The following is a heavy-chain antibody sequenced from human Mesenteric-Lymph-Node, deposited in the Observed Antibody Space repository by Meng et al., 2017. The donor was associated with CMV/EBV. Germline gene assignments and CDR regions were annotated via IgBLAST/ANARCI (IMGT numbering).Heavy chain of an antibody. Sequence: CGFIFSNYWIHWVRQAPEKGLVWVSRISDDGSLTDYADSVKGRFTMSRDNAKNTLYLEMNGLRAEDTAVYYCANGGMAYFDWLSDYWGQGTLVTVSS. D-gene: IGHD3-9*01. CDR1: GFIFSNYW. CDR3: ANGGMAYFDWLSDY. CDR2: ISDDGSLT. J-gene: IGHJ4*02. V-gene: IGHV3-74*01.